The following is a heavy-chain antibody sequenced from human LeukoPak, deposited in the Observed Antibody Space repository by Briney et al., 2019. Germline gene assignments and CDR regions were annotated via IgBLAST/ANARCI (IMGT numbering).Heavy chain of an antibody. V-gene: IGHV4-59*01. CDR3: ARGIHGSGSYAYYGMDV. CDR1: GGSIGSYY. J-gene: IGHJ6*02. CDR2: IYYSGST. D-gene: IGHD3-10*01. Sequence: SETLSLTCTVSGGSIGSYYWSWIRKPPGKGMEWIGYIYYSGSTNYNPSLKSRVTISVDTSKNQFSLKLSSVTAADTAVYYCARGIHGSGSYAYYGMDVWGQGTTVTVSS.